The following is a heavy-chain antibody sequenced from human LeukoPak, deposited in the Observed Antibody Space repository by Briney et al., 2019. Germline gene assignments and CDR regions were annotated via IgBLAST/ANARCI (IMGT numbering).Heavy chain of an antibody. CDR2: IYYSGST. Sequence: PSETLSLTCAVYGGSFSGYYWSWIRQPPGKGLEWIGSIYYSGSTYYNPSLKSRVTISVDTSKNQFSLKLSSVTAADTAVYYCARHDYGGYFDYWGQGTLVTVSS. CDR3: ARHDYGGYFDY. V-gene: IGHV4-34*01. CDR1: GGSFSGYY. J-gene: IGHJ4*02. D-gene: IGHD4-17*01.